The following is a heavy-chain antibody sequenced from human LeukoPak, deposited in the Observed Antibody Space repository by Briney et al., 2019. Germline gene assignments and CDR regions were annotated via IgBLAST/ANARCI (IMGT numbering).Heavy chain of an antibody. J-gene: IGHJ1*01. V-gene: IGHV4-38-2*02. D-gene: IGHD3-10*01. CDR2: INHSGST. Sequence: PSETLSLTCTVSGYSISSGYYWGWIRQPPGKGLGWIGEINHSGSTNYNPSLKSRVTISVDTSKNQFSLKLSSVTAADTAVYYCARNRGYWGQGTLVTVSS. CDR1: GYSISSGYY. CDR3: ARNRGY.